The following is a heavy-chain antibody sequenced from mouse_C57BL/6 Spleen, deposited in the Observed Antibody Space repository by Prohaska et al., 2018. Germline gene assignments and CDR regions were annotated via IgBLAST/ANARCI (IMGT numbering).Heavy chain of an antibody. Sequence: QVQLQQSGAELVRPGASVTLSCKASGYTFTDYEMHWVKQTPVHGLEWIGAIDPETGGTAYNQKFRCKAILTADKSSSTAYMELRSLTSEDSAVYYCTKGRITTVVATDWYFDVWGTGTTVTVSS. CDR3: TKGRITTVVATDWYFDV. J-gene: IGHJ1*03. V-gene: IGHV1-15*01. CDR1: GYTFTDYE. CDR2: IDPETGGT. D-gene: IGHD1-1*01.